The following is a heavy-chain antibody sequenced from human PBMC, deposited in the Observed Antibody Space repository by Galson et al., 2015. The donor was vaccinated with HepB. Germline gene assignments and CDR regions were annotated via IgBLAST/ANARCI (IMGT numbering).Heavy chain of an antibody. Sequence: SLRLSCAASGFTFSSYWMHWVRQAPGKGLVWVSRINSDGSSTSYADSVKVRFTISRDNAKNTLYLQMNSLRAEDTAVYYCARAGYSSGWYDYWGQGTLVTVSS. CDR3: ARAGYSSGWYDY. CDR2: INSDGSST. D-gene: IGHD6-19*01. V-gene: IGHV3-74*01. CDR1: GFTFSSYW. J-gene: IGHJ4*02.